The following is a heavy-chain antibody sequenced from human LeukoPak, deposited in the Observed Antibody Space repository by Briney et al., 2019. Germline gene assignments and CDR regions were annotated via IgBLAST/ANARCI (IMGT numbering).Heavy chain of an antibody. Sequence: SETLSLTCAVYGGSFSGYYWSWIRQPPGKGLEWIGEINHSGSTNYIPSLKSRVTISVDTSKNQFSLKLSSVTAADTAVYYCARGSKMLGYNWFDPWGQGTLVTVSS. CDR3: ARGSKMLGYNWFDP. V-gene: IGHV4-34*01. D-gene: IGHD1-26*01. CDR1: GGSFSGYY. CDR2: INHSGST. J-gene: IGHJ5*02.